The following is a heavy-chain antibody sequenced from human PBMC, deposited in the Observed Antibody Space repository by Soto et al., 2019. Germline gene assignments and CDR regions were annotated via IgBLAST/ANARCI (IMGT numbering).Heavy chain of an antibody. CDR2: VSAYTHKA. V-gene: IGHV1-18*01. Sequence: QVHLVQSGPEVKKPGASVKVSCKASGYGFSTYGITWVRQAPGQGLEWMGWVSAYTHKANYAQKFQGRVTMTTDTSSTTTYLDLGGLTSDDTAIYFCGRGPAWRQGTLVIVSS. CDR1: GYGFSTYG. CDR3: GRGPA. J-gene: IGHJ4*02.